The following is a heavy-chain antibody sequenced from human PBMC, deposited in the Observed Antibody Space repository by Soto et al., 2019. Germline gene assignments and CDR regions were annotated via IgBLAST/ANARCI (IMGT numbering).Heavy chain of an antibody. V-gene: IGHV3-23*01. D-gene: IGHD5-18*01. J-gene: IGHJ6*02. CDR3: AKIATGYSYGYGDGYYYYYGMDV. CDR1: GFTFSSYA. CDR2: ISGSGGST. Sequence: GGSLRLSCAASGFTFSSYAMSWVRQAPGKGLEWVSAISGSGGSTYYADSVKGRFTISRDNSKNTLYLQMNSLRAEDTAVYYCAKIATGYSYGYGDGYYYYYGMDVWGQGTTVTVSS.